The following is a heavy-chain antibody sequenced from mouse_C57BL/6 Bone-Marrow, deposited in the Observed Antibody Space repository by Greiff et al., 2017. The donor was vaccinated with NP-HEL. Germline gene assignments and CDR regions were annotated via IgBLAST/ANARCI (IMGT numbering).Heavy chain of an antibody. CDR3: ARRNWASFDY. J-gene: IGHJ2*01. CDR2: ISNLAYSI. V-gene: IGHV5-15*04. CDR1: GFTFSDYG. D-gene: IGHD4-1*01. Sequence: EVKLMESGGGLVQPGGSLKLSCAASGFTFSDYGMAWVRQAPRKGPEWVAFISNLAYSIYYADTVTGRFTISRENAKNTLYLEMSSLRSEDTAMYYCARRNWASFDYWGQGTTLTVSS.